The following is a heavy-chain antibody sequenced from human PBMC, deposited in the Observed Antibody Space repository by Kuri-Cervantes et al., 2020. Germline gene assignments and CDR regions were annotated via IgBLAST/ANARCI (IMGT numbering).Heavy chain of an antibody. CDR2: ISWNSGSI. Sequence: GGSLRLSCAASGFTFDDYAMHWVRQAPGKGLEWVSGISWNSGSIGYADSVKGRFTISRDNSKNTLYLQMNSLRAEDTAVYYCAKGGSITIFGVVIAWGQGTLVTVSS. V-gene: IGHV3-9*01. CDR1: GFTFDDYA. J-gene: IGHJ5*02. CDR3: AKGGSITIFGVVIA. D-gene: IGHD3-3*01.